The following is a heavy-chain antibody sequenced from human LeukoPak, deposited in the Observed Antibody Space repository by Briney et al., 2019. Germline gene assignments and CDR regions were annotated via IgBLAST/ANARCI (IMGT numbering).Heavy chain of an antibody. J-gene: IGHJ4*02. V-gene: IGHV3-30*03. D-gene: IGHD2-21*01. CDR2: ISHDGSNK. Sequence: GGSLRLSCAASGFTFSSYSMNWVRQAPGKGLEWVAVISHDGSNKYYADSVKGRFTISRDNSKNTLYLQMNSLRAEDTAVYYCARDPDVGIVMGIDYWGQGTLVTVSS. CDR1: GFTFSSYS. CDR3: ARDPDVGIVMGIDY.